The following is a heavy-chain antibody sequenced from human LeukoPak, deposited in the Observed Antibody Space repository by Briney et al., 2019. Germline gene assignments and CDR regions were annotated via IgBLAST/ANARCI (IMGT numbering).Heavy chain of an antibody. D-gene: IGHD3-10*01. CDR3: ARMAYYFDSGSYYMGFFDY. CDR2: IFHRGST. J-gene: IGHJ4*02. CDR1: GYSISTDYF. V-gene: IGHV4-38-2*02. Sequence: SETLSLTYTVSGYSISTDYFWGWIRQPPGKGLEWIGSIFHRGSTYYNPSLKSRVTISVDTSRNQFSLKLSSVTAADTAVYYCARMAYYFDSGSYYMGFFDYWGQGTLFTVSS.